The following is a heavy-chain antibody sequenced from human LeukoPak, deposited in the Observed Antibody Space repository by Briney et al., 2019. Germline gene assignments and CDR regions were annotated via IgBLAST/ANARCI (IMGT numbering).Heavy chain of an antibody. CDR3: ARGSSGYYDSSGYPYYFDY. Sequence: GGSLRLSCAASGFTLSSYWMSWVRQAPGKGLEWVANIKQDGSEKYYVDSVKGRFTISRDNAKNSLYLQMNSLRAEDTAVYYCARGSSGYYDSSGYPYYFDYWGQGTLVTVSS. J-gene: IGHJ4*02. CDR2: IKQDGSEK. D-gene: IGHD3-22*01. CDR1: GFTLSSYW. V-gene: IGHV3-7*01.